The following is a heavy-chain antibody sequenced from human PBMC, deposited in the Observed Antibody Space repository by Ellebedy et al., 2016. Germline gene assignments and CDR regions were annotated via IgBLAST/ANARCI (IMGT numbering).Heavy chain of an antibody. Sequence: SETLSLXXTVSGGSISSSSYYWGWIRQPPGKGLEWIGSIYYSGSTYYNPSLKSRVTISVDTSKNQFSLKLSSVTAADTAVYYCARRGRDGRYAYFDYWGQGTLVTVSS. CDR1: GGSISSSSYY. J-gene: IGHJ4*02. CDR3: ARRGRDGRYAYFDY. CDR2: IYYSGST. D-gene: IGHD6-19*01. V-gene: IGHV4-39*07.